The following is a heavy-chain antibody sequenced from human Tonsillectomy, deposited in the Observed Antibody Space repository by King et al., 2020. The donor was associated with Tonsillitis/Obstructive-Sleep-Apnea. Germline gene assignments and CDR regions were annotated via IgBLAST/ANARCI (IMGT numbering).Heavy chain of an antibody. CDR1: GFIFNTFS. Sequence: QLVQSGGGLVKPGGSLRLSCAASGFIFNTFSLNWVRQAPGKGLEWVSSISISSTYIYYADSVKGRFTISRDNAKNSLYLQMNSLRAEDTAVYYCARDLGRDGGFDPLGQGTLVTVSS. CDR2: ISISSTYI. D-gene: IGHD2-15*01. J-gene: IGHJ5*02. V-gene: IGHV3-21*01. CDR3: ARDLGRDGGFDP.